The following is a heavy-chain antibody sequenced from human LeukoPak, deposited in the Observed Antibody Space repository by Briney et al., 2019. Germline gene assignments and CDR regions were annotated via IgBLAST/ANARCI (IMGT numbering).Heavy chain of an antibody. CDR2: IYHSGST. J-gene: IGHJ4*02. V-gene: IGHV4-4*02. CDR1: GGSISSSNW. Sequence: SETLSLTCAVSGGSISSSNWWSWVRQPPGKGLEWIGEIYHSGSTNYNPSLKSRVTILEDKSKNQFSLKLSSVTAADTAVYYCARVGAMVRGVIFWEFDYWGQGTLVTVSS. CDR3: ARVGAMVRGVIFWEFDY. D-gene: IGHD3-10*01.